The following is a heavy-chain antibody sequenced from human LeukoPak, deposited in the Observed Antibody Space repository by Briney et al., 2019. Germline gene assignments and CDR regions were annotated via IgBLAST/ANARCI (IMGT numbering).Heavy chain of an antibody. D-gene: IGHD6-19*01. J-gene: IGHJ4*02. CDR3: AKGIISSAWTRGFDY. V-gene: IGHV3-23*01. CDR1: GFAFRSFA. Sequence: PGGSLRLSXAASGFAFRSFAMSWVRQTPGKGLEWVSTISGPAGSAYYADSVRGRFTISRDNSNNTLYLQMNSLRVEDTAVYYCAKGIISSAWTRGFDYWGQGTLVTVSS. CDR2: ISGPAGSA.